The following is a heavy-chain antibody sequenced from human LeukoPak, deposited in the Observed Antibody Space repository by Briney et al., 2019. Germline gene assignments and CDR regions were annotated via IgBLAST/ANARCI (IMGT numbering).Heavy chain of an antibody. CDR1: GYTFTSYD. D-gene: IGHD2-2*02. V-gene: IGHV1-8*03. Sequence: ASVKVSCKASGYTFTSYDINWVRQATGQGLEWMGWMNPNSGNTGYAQKFQGRVTITRNTSMSTAYMELSSLRSEDTAVYYCARGGLGYCSSISCYIIDYWGQGTLVTVSS. CDR2: MNPNSGNT. CDR3: ARGGLGYCSSISCYIIDY. J-gene: IGHJ4*02.